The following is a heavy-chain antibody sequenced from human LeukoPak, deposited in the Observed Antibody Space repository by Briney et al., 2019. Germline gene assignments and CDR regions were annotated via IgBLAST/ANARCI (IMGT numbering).Heavy chain of an antibody. D-gene: IGHD3-10*01. CDR2: INHSGST. Sequence: SETLSLTCAVYGGSFSGYYWSWIRQPPGKGLEWIGEINHSGSTNYNPSLKSRVTISVDKSKNQFSLKLSSVTAADTAVYYCARDVAGAYGSGTDYWGQGTLVTVSS. V-gene: IGHV4-34*01. J-gene: IGHJ4*02. CDR3: ARDVAGAYGSGTDY. CDR1: GGSFSGYY.